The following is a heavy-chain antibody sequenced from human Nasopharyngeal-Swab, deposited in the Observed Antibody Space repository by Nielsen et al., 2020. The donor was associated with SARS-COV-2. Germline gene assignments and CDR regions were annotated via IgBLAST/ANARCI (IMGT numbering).Heavy chain of an antibody. CDR3: ARDPCGGDCYLDKGFDY. Sequence: SVKVSCKASGGTFSSYAISWVRQAPGQGLEWMGGIIPIFGTADYAQKFQGRVTITADESTSTAYMELSSLRSEDTAVYYCARDPCGGDCYLDKGFDYWGQGTLVTVSS. D-gene: IGHD2-21*02. V-gene: IGHV1-69*13. CDR2: IIPIFGTA. J-gene: IGHJ4*02. CDR1: GGTFSSYA.